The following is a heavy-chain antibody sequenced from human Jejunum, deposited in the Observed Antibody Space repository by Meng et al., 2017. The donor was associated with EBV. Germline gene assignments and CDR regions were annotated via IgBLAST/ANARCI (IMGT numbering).Heavy chain of an antibody. V-gene: IGHV4-61*08. CDR3: ARDQNGSYFAY. CDR1: GGSVSSGGYY. J-gene: IGHJ4*02. D-gene: IGHD1-26*01. Sequence: QVQLQEAGPGLVKPSATLSLTCTVSGGSVSSGGYYWSWIRQPPGKGLEWIGYIYNSESTNYKSSLKSRVTISADTSKNQFSLRLSSVTAADTAVYYCARDQNGSYFAYWGQGTLVTVSS. CDR2: IYNSEST.